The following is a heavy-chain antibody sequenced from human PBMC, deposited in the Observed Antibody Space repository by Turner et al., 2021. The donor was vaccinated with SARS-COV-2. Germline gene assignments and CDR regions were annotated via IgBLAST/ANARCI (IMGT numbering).Heavy chain of an antibody. D-gene: IGHD6-19*01. Sequence: EMQLVESGGGLVQPGRSLRLSCAASGFTFDDYAMHWVRQAPGKGLEWVSGISWNSGSIGYADSVKGRFTISRDNAKNSLYLQMNSLRVEDTALYYCVKDLGYSSGGMDVWGQGTTVTVSS. V-gene: IGHV3-9*01. CDR3: VKDLGYSSGGMDV. CDR1: GFTFDDYA. CDR2: ISWNSGSI. J-gene: IGHJ6*02.